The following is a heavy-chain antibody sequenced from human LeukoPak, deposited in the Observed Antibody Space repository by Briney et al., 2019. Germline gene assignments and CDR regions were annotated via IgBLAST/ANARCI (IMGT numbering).Heavy chain of an antibody. V-gene: IGHV3-30*01. J-gene: IGHJ1*01. CDR2: ISYDGSNE. D-gene: IGHD6-13*01. CDR3: ARERGSLAAAGTVYFQH. Sequence: GGSLRLSCAASGFTFSSYAMHWVRQAPGKGLEWVAVISYDGSNEYYADSVKGRFTISRDNSKNTLYLQMNSLRAEDTAVYYCARERGSLAAAGTVYFQHWGQGTLVTVSS. CDR1: GFTFSSYA.